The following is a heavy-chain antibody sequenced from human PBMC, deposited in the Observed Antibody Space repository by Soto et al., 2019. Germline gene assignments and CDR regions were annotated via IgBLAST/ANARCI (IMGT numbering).Heavy chain of an antibody. CDR1: GFIFNSYS. V-gene: IGHV3-20*04. CDR2: INWNGGST. D-gene: IGHD3-9*01. Sequence: GGSLRLSCAASGFIFNSYSMSWVRQAPGKGLEWVSGINWNGGSTGYADSVKGRFTISRDNAKNSLYLQMNSLRAEDTALYYCARDHPYDILTGPIDYWGQGTLVTVSS. CDR3: ARDHPYDILTGPIDY. J-gene: IGHJ4*02.